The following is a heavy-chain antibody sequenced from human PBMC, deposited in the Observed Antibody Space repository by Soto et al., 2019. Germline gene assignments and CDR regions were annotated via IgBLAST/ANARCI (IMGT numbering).Heavy chain of an antibody. CDR3: ARKYSSSWYDY. CDR1: GGSISSGDYY. Sequence: QVQLQESGPGLVKPSQTLSLTCTVSGGSISSGDYYWTWIRQPPGKGLEWIGYIYHSGSTYYNPSLKSRVTMSVDTSKSQFSLKITSVTAADTAVYYCARKYSSSWYDYWGQGTLVTVSS. V-gene: IGHV4-30-4*01. CDR2: IYHSGST. D-gene: IGHD6-13*01. J-gene: IGHJ4*02.